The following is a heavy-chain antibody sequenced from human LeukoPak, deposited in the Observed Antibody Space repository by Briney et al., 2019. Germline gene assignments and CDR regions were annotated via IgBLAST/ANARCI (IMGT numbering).Heavy chain of an antibody. J-gene: IGHJ4*02. CDR3: ASNYYDSSGYPVPFDY. CDR1: GGSLSSGDYY. D-gene: IGHD3-22*01. CDR2: IYYSGST. Sequence: SQTLSLTCTVSGGSLSSGDYYWRWLRQPPGTGLEWIGYIYYSGSTYYNPSLKSRVTISVDTSKNQFSLKLSSVTAADTAVYYCASNYYDSSGYPVPFDYWGQGTLVTVSS. V-gene: IGHV4-30-4*08.